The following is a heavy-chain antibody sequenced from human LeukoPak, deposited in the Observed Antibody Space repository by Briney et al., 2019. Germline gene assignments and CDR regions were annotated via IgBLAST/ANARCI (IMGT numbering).Heavy chain of an antibody. CDR1: GFTFRDHY. Sequence: GGSLRLSCAASGFTFRDHYMSWIRQAPGKGLEWVSYISSSGSTIYYADSVKGRFTISRDNAKNSLYLQMNSLRAEDTSFYYCATDASGWWGYWGQGTLVTVSS. CDR3: ATDASGWWGY. V-gene: IGHV3-11*04. J-gene: IGHJ4*02. CDR2: ISSSGSTI. D-gene: IGHD6-19*01.